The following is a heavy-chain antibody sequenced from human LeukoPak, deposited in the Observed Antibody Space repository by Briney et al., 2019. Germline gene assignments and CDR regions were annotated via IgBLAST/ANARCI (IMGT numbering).Heavy chain of an antibody. D-gene: IGHD5-18*01. CDR1: GFTFSTFA. CDR2: ISGSGGST. Sequence: GGSLRLSCAASGFTFSTFAMSWVRQAPGKGLEWVSAISGSGGSTYYADSVKGRFTISRDNSKNTLYLQMNSLRAEDTAVYYCAKDLRLQLWLVDAFDIWGQGTMVTVSS. V-gene: IGHV3-23*01. CDR3: AKDLRLQLWLVDAFDI. J-gene: IGHJ3*02.